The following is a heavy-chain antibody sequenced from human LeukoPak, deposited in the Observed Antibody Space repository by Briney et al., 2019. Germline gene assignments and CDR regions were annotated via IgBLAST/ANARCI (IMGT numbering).Heavy chain of an antibody. V-gene: IGHV3-73*01. CDR3: ASSRQQGLDN. D-gene: IGHD6-13*01. J-gene: IGHJ4*02. CDR2: IRTKPNNYAT. Sequence: GGSLRLSCAASGFTFSGSTMHWIRQASGKGLEWVGRIRTKPNNYATTYAASVNGRFTISRDDSKNTAYLRMNSLKIEDTAVYYCASSRQQGLDNWGQGTLVTVSS. CDR1: GFTFSGST.